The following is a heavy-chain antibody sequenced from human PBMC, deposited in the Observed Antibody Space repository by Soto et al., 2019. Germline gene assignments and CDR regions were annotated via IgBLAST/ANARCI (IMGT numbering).Heavy chain of an antibody. CDR2: ISDDGDST. J-gene: IGHJ6*02. CDR3: AKSLSTAVNYGLDG. V-gene: IGHV3-23*01. Sequence: GGSLRLSCGASGFTFSDNAMTWVRQAPGKGLEWVSSISDDGDSTYYADSVKGRFAVSRDNSKNTLFLHMNSLGAEDTAVYYCAKSLSTAVNYGLDGWGQGTSVTVSS. CDR1: GFTFSDNA. D-gene: IGHD2-2*01.